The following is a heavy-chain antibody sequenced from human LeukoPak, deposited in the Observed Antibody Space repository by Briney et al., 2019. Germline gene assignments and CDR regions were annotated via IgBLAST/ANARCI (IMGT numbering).Heavy chain of an antibody. D-gene: IGHD6-13*01. V-gene: IGHV7-4-1*02. CDR2: INTNTGNP. CDR1: GYTFTSYA. J-gene: IGHJ3*01. Sequence: GASVTVSCKASGYTFTSYAMNWVRQAPGQGLEWMGWINTNTGNPTYAQGFPGRFVFSLDTSVSTAYLQMSSLRAEDTAVYYCAVMSIAAAGWGQGTMVTVSS. CDR3: AVMSIAAAG.